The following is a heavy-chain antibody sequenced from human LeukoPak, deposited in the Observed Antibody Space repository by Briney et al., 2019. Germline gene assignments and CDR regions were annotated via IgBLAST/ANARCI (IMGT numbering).Heavy chain of an antibody. Sequence: PGGSLRLSCAAYGFTFSTYSMNWVRQAPWKGLEWVSSISSSSSYIYYYADSVKGRFAISRDNAKNSLYLQMNSLRAEDTAVYYCARFRRLDYGDPNYFDFWGQGTLVTVSS. CDR2: ISSSSSYI. J-gene: IGHJ4*02. CDR3: ARFRRLDYGDPNYFDF. CDR1: GFTFSTYS. V-gene: IGHV3-21*01. D-gene: IGHD4-17*01.